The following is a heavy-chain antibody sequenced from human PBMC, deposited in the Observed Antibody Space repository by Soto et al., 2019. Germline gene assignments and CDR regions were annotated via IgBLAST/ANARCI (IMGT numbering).Heavy chain of an antibody. D-gene: IGHD1-26*01. Sequence: VGSLRLSCADSGFTFSRYEMNWVRQAPGKGLEWVSYISSSSSTLYYADSVKGRFTISRDNAKNSLYLQMNSLRAEDTAVYYCARGGSGSYFWYFDLWGRGTLVTVSS. J-gene: IGHJ2*01. CDR1: GFTFSRYE. CDR3: ARGGSGSYFWYFDL. CDR2: ISSSSSTL. V-gene: IGHV3-48*03.